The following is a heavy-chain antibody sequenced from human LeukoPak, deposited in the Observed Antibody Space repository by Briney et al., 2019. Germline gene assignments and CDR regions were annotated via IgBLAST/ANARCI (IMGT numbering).Heavy chain of an antibody. CDR1: GFTFSSYA. V-gene: IGHV3-21*01. J-gene: IGHJ4*02. CDR3: ARAPPGGYCSGGSCYYNY. CDR2: ISSSSSYI. D-gene: IGHD2-15*01. Sequence: GGSLRLSCAASGFTFSSYAMSWVRQAPGKGLEWVSSISSSSSYIYYADSVKGRFTISRDNAKNSLYLQMNSLRAEDTAVYYCARAPPGGYCSGGSCYYNYWGQGTLVTVSS.